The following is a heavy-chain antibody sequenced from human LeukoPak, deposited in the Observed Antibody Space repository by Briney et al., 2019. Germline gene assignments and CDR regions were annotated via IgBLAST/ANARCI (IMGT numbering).Heavy chain of an antibody. CDR1: GYTFTGHY. J-gene: IGHJ4*02. D-gene: IGHD3-22*01. Sequence: ASVKVSCKASGYTFTGHYMNWVRQAPGQGLEWMEWINPNSGGTNYAQKFQGRVTMTRDTSISTAYMELSSLRSDDTAVYYCARVEYHYDSSGYYDYWGQGTLVTVSS. V-gene: IGHV1-2*02. CDR2: INPNSGGT. CDR3: ARVEYHYDSSGYYDY.